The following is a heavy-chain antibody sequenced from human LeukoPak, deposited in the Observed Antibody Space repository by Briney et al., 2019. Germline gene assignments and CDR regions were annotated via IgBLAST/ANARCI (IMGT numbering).Heavy chain of an antibody. CDR3: ARGGEVVVAAIFDY. V-gene: IGHV4-39*01. CDR1: GGSISSSSYY. CDR2: IYYSGST. D-gene: IGHD2-15*01. Sequence: SETLSLTCTVSGGSISSSSYYWGWIRQPPGKGLEWIGSIYYSGSTYYNPSLKSRVTISVDTSKNQFSLKLSSVTAADTAVYYCARGGEVVVAAIFDYWGQGTLVTVSS. J-gene: IGHJ4*02.